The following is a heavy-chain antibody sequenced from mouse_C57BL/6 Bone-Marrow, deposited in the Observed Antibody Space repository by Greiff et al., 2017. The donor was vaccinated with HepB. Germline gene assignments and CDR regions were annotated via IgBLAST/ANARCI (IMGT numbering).Heavy chain of an antibody. CDR1: GFTFSDFY. Sequence: EVKLVESGGGLVQSGRSLRLSCATSGFTFSDFYMEWVRQAPGKGLEWIAASRNKANDYTTEYSASVKGRFIVSRDTSQSILYLQMNALRAEDTAIYYCARDYDYDGAMDYWGQGTSVTVSS. CDR2: SRNKANDYTT. J-gene: IGHJ4*01. V-gene: IGHV7-1*01. D-gene: IGHD2-4*01. CDR3: ARDYDYDGAMDY.